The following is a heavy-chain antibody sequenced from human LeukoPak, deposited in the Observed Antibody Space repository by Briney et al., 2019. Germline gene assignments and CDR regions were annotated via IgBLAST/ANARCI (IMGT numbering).Heavy chain of an antibody. CDR2: IVGSGGST. Sequence: AGGSLRLSCAASGFTFSSFAMSWVRQAPGKGLEWVSSIVGSGGSTYYADSVKGRFTISRDNSKNTLFLQMNSLRDEDTAVYYCAKEPYINSSTYYFDYWGQGTLVTVSS. CDR1: GFTFSSFA. V-gene: IGHV3-23*01. D-gene: IGHD6-6*01. J-gene: IGHJ4*02. CDR3: AKEPYINSSTYYFDY.